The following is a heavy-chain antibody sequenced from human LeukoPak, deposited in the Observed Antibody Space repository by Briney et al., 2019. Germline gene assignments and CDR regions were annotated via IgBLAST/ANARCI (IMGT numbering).Heavy chain of an antibody. Sequence: GGSLRLSCAASGFTFSSYGMHWVRQAPGKGLEWVAVIWYDGSNKYYADSVKGRFTISRDNSKNTLYLQMNSLRAEDTAVYYCARDWAVAGSYYSDYWGQGTLVTVSS. CDR2: IWYDGSNK. V-gene: IGHV3-33*01. J-gene: IGHJ4*02. CDR3: ARDWAVAGSYYSDY. CDR1: GFTFSSYG. D-gene: IGHD6-19*01.